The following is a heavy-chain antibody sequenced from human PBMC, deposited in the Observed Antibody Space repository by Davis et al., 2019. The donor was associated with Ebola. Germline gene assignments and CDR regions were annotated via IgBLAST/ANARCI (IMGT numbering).Heavy chain of an antibody. V-gene: IGHV3-33*08. CDR2: IWYDGSNK. CDR3: ARGGSYYNWFDP. D-gene: IGHD1-26*01. CDR1: GFTFSSYS. J-gene: IGHJ5*02. Sequence: GGSLRLSCAASGFTFSSYSMNWVRQAPGKGLEWVAVIWYDGSNKYYADSVKGRFTISRDNSKNTLYLQMNSLRAEDTAVYYCARGGSYYNWFDPWGQGTLVTVSS.